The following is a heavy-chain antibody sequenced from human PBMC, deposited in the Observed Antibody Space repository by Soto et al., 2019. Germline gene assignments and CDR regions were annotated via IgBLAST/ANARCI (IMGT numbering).Heavy chain of an antibody. CDR1: GYTFTSYY. CDR2: INPSGGST. D-gene: IGHD6-19*01. CDR3: ATYYCAREGSSGWPFDY. Sequence: AASVNVSCKASGYTFTSYYMHWLRQAPGQGLEWMGIINPSGGSTSYAQKFQGRVTMTRDTSTSTAYMEMSSLRYEDTAMYYCATYYCAREGSSGWPFDYWGQGTLVTVSS. V-gene: IGHV1-46*01. J-gene: IGHJ4*02.